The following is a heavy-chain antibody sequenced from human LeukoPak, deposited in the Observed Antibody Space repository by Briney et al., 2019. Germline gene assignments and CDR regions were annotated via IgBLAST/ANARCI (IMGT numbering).Heavy chain of an antibody. D-gene: IGHD5-18*01. CDR1: GGSISSYY. J-gene: IGHJ6*03. Sequence: SETLSLTCTVSGGSISSYYWSWIRQPPGKGLEWIACIYYSGSTNYNPSLKSRVTISVGTSKNQFSLKLRSVTAADTAVYYCARTTEGGYTYGYFYYYYMDVWGKGTTVTISS. CDR3: ARTTEGGYTYGYFYYYYMDV. CDR2: IYYSGST. V-gene: IGHV4-59*01.